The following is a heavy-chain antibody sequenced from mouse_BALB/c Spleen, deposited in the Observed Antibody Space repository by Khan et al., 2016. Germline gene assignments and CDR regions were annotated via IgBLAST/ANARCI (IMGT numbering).Heavy chain of an antibody. CDR2: ISYSGNT. J-gene: IGHJ2*01. Sequence: EVQLQESGPSLVKPSQTLSLTCSVTGDSITSGYWNWLRKFPGNKLEYLGYISYSGNTYYNPSLKRRISITRDTSKNQYYLRLNSVTTEDTASYYCASYLLNYFDSWGQGTTLTVSS. CDR1: GDSITSGY. CDR3: ASYLLNYFDS. D-gene: IGHD2-1*01. V-gene: IGHV3-8*02.